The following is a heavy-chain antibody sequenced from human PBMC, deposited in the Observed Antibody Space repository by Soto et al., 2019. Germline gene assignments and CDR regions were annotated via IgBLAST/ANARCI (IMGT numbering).Heavy chain of an antibody. CDR2: IWYDGSNK. Sequence: GGSLRLSCAASGFTFSSYGMHWVRQAPGKGLEWVAVIWYDGSNKYYADSVKGRFTISRDNSKNTLYLQMNSLRAEDTAVYYCARVGYNWNDGPTMDVWGKGTTVTVSS. CDR3: ARVGYNWNDGPTMDV. V-gene: IGHV3-33*01. CDR1: GFTFSSYG. D-gene: IGHD1-1*01. J-gene: IGHJ6*04.